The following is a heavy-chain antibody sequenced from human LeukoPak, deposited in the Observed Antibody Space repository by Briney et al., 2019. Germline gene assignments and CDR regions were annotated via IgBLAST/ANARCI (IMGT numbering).Heavy chain of an antibody. CDR3: ARQGKLLWFGELLPNDAFDI. Sequence: GASVKVSCKASGYTFTGYYMHWVRQAPGQGLEWMGWINPNSGGTNYAQKFQGRVTMTRDTSISTAYMELSRLRSDDTAVYYCARQGKLLWFGELLPNDAFDIWGQGTMVTVSS. J-gene: IGHJ3*02. CDR2: INPNSGGT. D-gene: IGHD3-10*01. CDR1: GYTFTGYY. V-gene: IGHV1-2*02.